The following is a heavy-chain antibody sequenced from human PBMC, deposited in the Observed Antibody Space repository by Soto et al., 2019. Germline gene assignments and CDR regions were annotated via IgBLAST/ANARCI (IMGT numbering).Heavy chain of an antibody. CDR3: TRGQRFSAWFAP. CDR1: GGAISGYY. D-gene: IGHD3-3*01. CDR2: IYSSGST. Sequence: ASETLSLTCTVTGGAISGYYWTWMRQSAGGGLEWIGRIYSSGSTNYNPSLKSRATISLDTSITHFSLRLSSVTAGDTAAFYCTRGQRFSAWFAPWGQGTLFTVS. J-gene: IGHJ5*02. V-gene: IGHV4-4*07.